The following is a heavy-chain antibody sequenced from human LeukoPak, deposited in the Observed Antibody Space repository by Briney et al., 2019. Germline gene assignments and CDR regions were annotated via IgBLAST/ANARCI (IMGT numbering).Heavy chain of an antibody. J-gene: IGHJ4*02. CDR3: ARDQSDILTPYYYDY. CDR1: GFTFSSHS. CDR2: ISSSSYI. Sequence: PGGSLRLSCAASGFTFSSHSLNWVRQAPGKGLEWVSSISSSSYIYYADSVKGRFTISRDNAKNSLYLQLNSLRAADTAVYYCARDQSDILTPYYYDYWGQGTLVTVSS. D-gene: IGHD3-9*01. V-gene: IGHV3-21*01.